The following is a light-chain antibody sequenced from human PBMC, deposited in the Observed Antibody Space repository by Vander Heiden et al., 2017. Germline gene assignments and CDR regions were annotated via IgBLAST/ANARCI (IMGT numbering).Light chain of an antibody. CDR1: RLGDKY. CDR3: QAWDNNIMM. CDR2: QDN. Sequence: SYERNQPPSVSVSPGQTASITCSGDRLGDKYACWYQQKPGQSPVLVIYQDNRRPSGIPERFSGSTSANTATLTISGTQPMDEADYYCQAWDNNIMMFGGGTKLTVL. J-gene: IGLJ3*02. V-gene: IGLV3-1*01.